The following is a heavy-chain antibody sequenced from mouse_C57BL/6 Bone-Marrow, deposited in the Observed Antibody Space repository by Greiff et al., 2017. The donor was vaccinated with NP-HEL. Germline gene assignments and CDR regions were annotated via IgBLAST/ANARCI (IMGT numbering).Heavy chain of an antibody. CDR2: IYPRSGNT. J-gene: IGHJ2*01. CDR1: GYTFTSYG. Sequence: QVQLQQSGAELARPGASVKLSCKASGYTFTSYGISWAKQRTGQGLEWIGEIYPRSGNTYYNEKFKGKATLTADKSSSTAYMELRSLTSEDSAVYFCARRYYSNYGFDYWGQGTTLTVSS. V-gene: IGHV1-81*01. D-gene: IGHD2-5*01. CDR3: ARRYYSNYGFDY.